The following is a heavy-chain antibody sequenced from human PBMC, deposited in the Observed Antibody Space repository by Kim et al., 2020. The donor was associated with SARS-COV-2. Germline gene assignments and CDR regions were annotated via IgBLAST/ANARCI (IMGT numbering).Heavy chain of an antibody. J-gene: IGHJ1*01. CDR3: ARQQRGHTSGYVTYF. Sequence: SETLSLTCTVSGGSLMNSDSYWDWVRQAPGKGLEWIGSIYFTGTTYYNPSLKSRVSISVDSSKDQFSLRMTSVTAADTAVYYCARQQRGHTSGYVTYF. CDR2: IYFTGTT. CDR1: GGSLMNSDSY. V-gene: IGHV4-39*01. D-gene: IGHD3-16*01.